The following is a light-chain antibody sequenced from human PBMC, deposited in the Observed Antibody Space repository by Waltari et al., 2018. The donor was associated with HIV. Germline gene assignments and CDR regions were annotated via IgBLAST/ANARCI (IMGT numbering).Light chain of an antibody. CDR2: SQN. CDR3: ASWDDSLREYV. V-gene: IGLV1-44*01. J-gene: IGLJ1*01. Sequence: QSVLSQPPSASGTPGQRVTISCSGSSSNVGGWTVNWYQQLPGAAPKLLIYSQNFRPSGFPDRFSASQSGTSASLAISGLQSDDEADYYCASWDDSLREYVFGAGTRVTVL. CDR1: SSNVGGWT.